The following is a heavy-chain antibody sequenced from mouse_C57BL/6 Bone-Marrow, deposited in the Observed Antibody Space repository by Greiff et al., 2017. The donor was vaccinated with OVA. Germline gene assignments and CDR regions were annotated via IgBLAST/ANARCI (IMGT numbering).Heavy chain of an antibody. CDR2: IYPGSGNT. V-gene: IGHV1-66*01. CDR3: ARGRIYYGNYEGFAY. J-gene: IGHJ3*01. Sequence: QVQLQQSGPELVKPGASVKISCKASGYSFTSYYIHWVKQRPGQGLEWIGWIYPGSGNTKYNEKFKGKATLTAGTSSSTAYLQLSSLTSEDSAVYYCARGRIYYGNYEGFAYWGQGTLVTVSA. D-gene: IGHD2-1*01. CDR1: GYSFTSYY.